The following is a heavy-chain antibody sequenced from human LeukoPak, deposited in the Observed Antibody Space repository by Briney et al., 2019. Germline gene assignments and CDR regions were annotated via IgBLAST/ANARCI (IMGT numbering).Heavy chain of an antibody. Sequence: SETLSLTCAVYGGSFSGYYWSWIRQPPGKGLEWIGEINHSGSTNYNPSLKSRVTISVDTPKNQFSLKRSPVTAADTAVYYCARGAWYFDYWGQGTLVTVSS. CDR3: ARGAWYFDY. V-gene: IGHV4-34*01. CDR1: GGSFSGYY. CDR2: INHSGST. J-gene: IGHJ4*02.